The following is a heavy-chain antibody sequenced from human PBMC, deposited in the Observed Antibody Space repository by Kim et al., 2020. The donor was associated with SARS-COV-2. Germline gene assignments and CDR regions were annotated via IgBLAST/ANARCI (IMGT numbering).Heavy chain of an antibody. CDR3: ARDYDFWSGYLDYYGMDV. Sequence: GRFTISRANAKNSLYLQMNSLRAEDTAVYYCARDYDFWSGYLDYYGMDVWGQGTTVTVSS. D-gene: IGHD3-3*01. J-gene: IGHJ6*02. V-gene: IGHV3-11*06.